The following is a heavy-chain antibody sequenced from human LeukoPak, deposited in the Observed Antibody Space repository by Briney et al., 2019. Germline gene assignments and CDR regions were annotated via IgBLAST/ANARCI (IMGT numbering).Heavy chain of an antibody. V-gene: IGHV3-49*03. J-gene: IGHJ5*02. Sequence: GGSLRLSCRTSGFTFADYALSWFRQAPGKGLEWVGFIRSKAYGGTTECAASVKDRFTILRDDYTSIVYLQMKSLKIEDTAVYYCGRAPRPVAWNWFDPWGQGTLVTVSS. CDR3: GRAPRPVAWNWFDP. CDR1: GFTFADYA. D-gene: IGHD2-15*01. CDR2: IRSKAYGGTT.